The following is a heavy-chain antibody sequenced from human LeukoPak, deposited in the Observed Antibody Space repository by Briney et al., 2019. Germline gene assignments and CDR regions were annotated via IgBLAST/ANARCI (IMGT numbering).Heavy chain of an antibody. CDR1: GGTFSSYA. Sequence: SVKVSCKASGGTFSSYAISWVRQAPGQGLEWMGGIIPIFGTANYAQKFQGRVTITADKSTSTVYMELSSLRSEDTAVYYCARGPLVVVTSPFDIWGQGTMVTVSS. D-gene: IGHD2-21*02. CDR3: ARGPLVVVTSPFDI. V-gene: IGHV1-69*06. J-gene: IGHJ3*02. CDR2: IIPIFGTA.